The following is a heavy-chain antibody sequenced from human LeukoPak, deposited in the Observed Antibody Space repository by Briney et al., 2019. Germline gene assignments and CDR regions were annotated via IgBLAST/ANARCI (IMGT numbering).Heavy chain of an antibody. CDR1: GDSISSYY. CDR2: IYYSGST. V-gene: IGHV4-59*12. CDR3: ARVRYYYDSSGYYPPHSWFDP. Sequence: SETLSLTCTVSGDSISSYYWSWIRQPPGKGLEWIGDIYYSGSTNHNPSLKSRVSISVDTSKSQFSLKLSSVTAADTAVYYCARVRYYYDSSGYYPPHSWFDPWGQGTLVTVSS. J-gene: IGHJ5*02. D-gene: IGHD3-22*01.